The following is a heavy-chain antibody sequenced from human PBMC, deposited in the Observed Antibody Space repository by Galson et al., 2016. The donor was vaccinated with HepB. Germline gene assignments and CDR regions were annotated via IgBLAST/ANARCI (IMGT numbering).Heavy chain of an antibody. CDR1: GFTFSDHY. CDR3: VPHLTETPDYFHF. D-gene: IGHD1-20*01. Sequence: SLRLSCAASGFTFSDHYMNWVRQAPGKGLEWIGRTKDKANSYTTEYGASVKGRFTISRDVSRNSLYLQMNSLKTEDTASYYCVPHLTETPDYFHFWGQGTLVTVSS. V-gene: IGHV3-72*01. CDR2: TKDKANSYTT. J-gene: IGHJ4*02.